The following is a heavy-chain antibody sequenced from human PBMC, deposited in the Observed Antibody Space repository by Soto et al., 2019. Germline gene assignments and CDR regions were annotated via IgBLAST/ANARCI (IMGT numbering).Heavy chain of an antibody. CDR3: ARDLTSVGRGRIAAAGTHPYYYYGMDV. CDR1: GDSVSSNSAA. V-gene: IGHV6-1*01. CDR2: TYYRSKWYN. D-gene: IGHD6-13*01. J-gene: IGHJ6*02. Sequence: SQTRSLTCXISGDSVSSNSAAWNWIRQSPSRGLEWLGRTYYRSKWYNDCAVSVKSRITINPDTSKNQFSLQLNSVTPEDTAVYYCARDLTSVGRGRIAAAGTHPYYYYGMDVWGQGTTVTVSS.